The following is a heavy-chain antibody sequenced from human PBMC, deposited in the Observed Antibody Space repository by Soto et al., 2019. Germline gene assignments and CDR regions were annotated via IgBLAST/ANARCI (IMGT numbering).Heavy chain of an antibody. V-gene: IGHV1-69*13. Sequence: ASVKVSCKASGGTFSSYAISWVRQAPGQGLEWMGGIIPMFDAANYAQKFQGRVTITADESTSTAYMELISLTSDDTAVYYCARGYASGSYYYSVMDVWGQGTTVTVSS. J-gene: IGHJ6*02. CDR2: IIPMFDAA. D-gene: IGHD3-10*01. CDR3: ARGYASGSYYYSVMDV. CDR1: GGTFSSYA.